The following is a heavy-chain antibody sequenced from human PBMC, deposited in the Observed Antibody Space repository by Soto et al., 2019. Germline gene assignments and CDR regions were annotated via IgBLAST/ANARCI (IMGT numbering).Heavy chain of an antibody. J-gene: IGHJ4*02. Sequence: PSETLSLTCAVSGGSISSRNWWSWVRQPPGKGLEWIGEVYHGGSTSYNPSLKSRVTMSVDKSKNQFSLKLSSVTAADTAVYYCARGRKITILNYWGQGTLVPSPQ. CDR1: GGSISSRNW. D-gene: IGHD3-3*01. V-gene: IGHV4-4*02. CDR2: VYHGGST. CDR3: ARGRKITILNY.